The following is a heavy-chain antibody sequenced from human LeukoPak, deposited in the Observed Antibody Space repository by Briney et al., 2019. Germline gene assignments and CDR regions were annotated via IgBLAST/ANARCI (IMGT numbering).Heavy chain of an antibody. CDR2: IYYSGST. CDR3: ARLIGGTGVTFDI. CDR1: GGSISSYY. D-gene: IGHD3-16*01. V-gene: IGHV4-59*08. Sequence: SETLSLTCTVSGGSISSYYWSWIRQPPGKGLEWIGYIYYSGSTNYSPSLKSRVTISVDTSKNQFSLKLSSVTAADTAVYYCARLIGGTGVTFDIWGQGTMVTVSS. J-gene: IGHJ3*02.